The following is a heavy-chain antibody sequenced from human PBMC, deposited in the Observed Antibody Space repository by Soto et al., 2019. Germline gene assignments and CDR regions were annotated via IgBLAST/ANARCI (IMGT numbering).Heavy chain of an antibody. J-gene: IGHJ4*02. Sequence: GGSLRLSCAASGFTFSSYAMSWVRQAPGKGLEWVSAISGSGGSTYYADSVKGRFTISRDNSKNTLYLQMNSLRAEDTAVYYCAKGVLRYFDWLPGGDYWGQGTLVTVSS. CDR1: GFTFSSYA. CDR3: AKGVLRYFDWLPGGDY. V-gene: IGHV3-23*01. D-gene: IGHD3-9*01. CDR2: ISGSGGST.